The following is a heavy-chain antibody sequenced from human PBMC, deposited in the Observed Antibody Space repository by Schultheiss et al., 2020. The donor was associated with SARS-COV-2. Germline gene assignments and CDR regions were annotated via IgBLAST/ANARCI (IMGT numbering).Heavy chain of an antibody. CDR1: GYTFTSYG. Sequence: ASVKVSCKASGYTFTSYGISWVRQAPGQGLEWMGWISAYNGSTNYAQKFQGRVTITADESTSTAYMELSSLGSEDTAVYYCARDTRMTTMTTRRFALDYYYGVDVWGQGTTVIVSS. J-gene: IGHJ6*02. D-gene: IGHD4-17*01. CDR2: ISAYNGST. CDR3: ARDTRMTTMTTRRFALDYYYGVDV. V-gene: IGHV1-18*01.